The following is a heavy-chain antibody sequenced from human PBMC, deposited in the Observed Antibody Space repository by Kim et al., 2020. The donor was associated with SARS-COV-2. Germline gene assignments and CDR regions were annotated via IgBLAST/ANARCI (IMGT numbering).Heavy chain of an antibody. CDR2: SGGST. J-gene: IGHJ4*02. CDR3: AKERFDY. Sequence: SGGSTYFADSGEGRFTSCGDTSKSTLNLQMNSLRAEDTAVCYCAKERFDYWGQGTLVTVSS. V-gene: IGHV3-23*01.